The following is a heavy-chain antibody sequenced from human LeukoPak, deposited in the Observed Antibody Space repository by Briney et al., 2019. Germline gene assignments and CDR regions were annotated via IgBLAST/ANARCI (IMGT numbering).Heavy chain of an antibody. J-gene: IGHJ4*02. V-gene: IGHV3-23*01. CDR3: ASGVYYGSGHIDY. D-gene: IGHD3-10*01. CDR2: ISGSGGST. CDR1: GFTFSSYA. Sequence: PGGSLRLSCAASGFTFSSYAMSWVRQAPGKGLEWVSAISGSGGSTYYADSVKGRFTISRDNSKNTLYLQMNSLRPEDTAVYYCASGVYYGSGHIDYWGQGTLVTVSS.